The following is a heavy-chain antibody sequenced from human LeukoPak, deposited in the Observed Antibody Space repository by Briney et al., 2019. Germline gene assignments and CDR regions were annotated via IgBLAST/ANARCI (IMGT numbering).Heavy chain of an antibody. J-gene: IGHJ3*02. Sequence: SETLSLTCTVSGGSISSSSYYWGWIRQPRGKGLEWIGSIYYSGSTYYNPSLKSRVTISVDTSKNQFSLKLSSVTAADTAVYYCARSELTTSYSSGSEAFDIWGQGTMVTVSS. D-gene: IGHD6-19*01. CDR3: ARSELTTSYSSGSEAFDI. CDR1: GGSISSSSYY. CDR2: IYYSGST. V-gene: IGHV4-39*01.